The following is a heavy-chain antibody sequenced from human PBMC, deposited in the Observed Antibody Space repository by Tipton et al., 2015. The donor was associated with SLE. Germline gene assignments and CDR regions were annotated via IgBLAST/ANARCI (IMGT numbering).Heavy chain of an antibody. D-gene: IGHD3-3*01. V-gene: IGHV4-39*07. Sequence: TLSLTCTVSGGSISSGDYYWSWIRQPPGKGLEWIGEINHSGSTNYNPSLKRRVTISVDTSKNQFSLKLTSVTAADTAVYYCARGRDDFWSGYLDYWGEGTLVPVSS. CDR2: INHSGST. CDR1: GGSISSGDYY. CDR3: ARGRDDFWSGYLDY. J-gene: IGHJ4*02.